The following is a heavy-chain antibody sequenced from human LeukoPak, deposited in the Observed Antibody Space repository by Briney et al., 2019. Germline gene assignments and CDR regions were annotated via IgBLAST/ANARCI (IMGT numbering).Heavy chain of an antibody. CDR2: ISYDGSNK. D-gene: IGHD3-10*01. J-gene: IGHJ3*02. Sequence: GGSLRLSCAASGFTFSNYAMHWVRQAPGKGLEWVAVISYDGSNKYYADSVKGRFTISRDNSKNTLYLQMNSLRAEDTAVYYCARGGLRDYYGSGSYYNPPDAFDIWGQGTMVTVSS. CDR3: ARGGLRDYYGSGSYYNPPDAFDI. V-gene: IGHV3-30-3*01. CDR1: GFTFSNYA.